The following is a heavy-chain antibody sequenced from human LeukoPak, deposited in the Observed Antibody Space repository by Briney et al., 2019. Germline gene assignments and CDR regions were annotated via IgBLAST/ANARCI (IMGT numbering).Heavy chain of an antibody. V-gene: IGHV3-23*01. CDR1: GFTFSSYA. CDR2: ISGSGGST. D-gene: IGHD2-2*02. Sequence: GGSLRLSCAASGFTFSSYAMSWVRQAPGKGLEWVSAISGSGGSTYYADSVKGRFTISRDNSKNTLYLQMNSLRAEDTAVYYCAKGPCSSTSCYTGRDYWGQGTLVTVSS. CDR3: AKGPCSSTSCYTGRDY. J-gene: IGHJ4*02.